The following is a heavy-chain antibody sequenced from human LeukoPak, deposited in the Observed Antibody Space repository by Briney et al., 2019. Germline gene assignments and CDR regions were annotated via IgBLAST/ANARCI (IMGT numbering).Heavy chain of an antibody. Sequence: SETLSLTCDVSGYSIRSGYYWGWIRQPPGKGLEWIGSLDHSGSAYYGPSLKSRVTIPLDPSNNELSLRLSSVTAADTAVYYCARQNIVVVVAATPGAFDIWGQGTLVTVSS. CDR2: LDHSGSA. CDR1: GYSIRSGYY. V-gene: IGHV4-38-2*01. D-gene: IGHD2-15*01. CDR3: ARQNIVVVVAATPGAFDI. J-gene: IGHJ3*02.